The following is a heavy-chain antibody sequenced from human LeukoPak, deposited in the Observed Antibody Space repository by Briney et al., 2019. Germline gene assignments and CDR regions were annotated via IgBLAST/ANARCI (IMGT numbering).Heavy chain of an antibody. CDR1: GYTLTELS. V-gene: IGHV1-24*01. J-gene: IGHJ4*02. CDR3: ATGDGRARYFDY. Sequence: ASVKVSCKVSGYTLTELSMHWVRQAPGKGLEWMGGFDPEDGETIYAQKFQGRVTMTEDTSTDTAYMELSSLRSEETAVYYCATGDGRARYFDYWGQGTLVTVSS. D-gene: IGHD5-24*01. CDR2: FDPEDGET.